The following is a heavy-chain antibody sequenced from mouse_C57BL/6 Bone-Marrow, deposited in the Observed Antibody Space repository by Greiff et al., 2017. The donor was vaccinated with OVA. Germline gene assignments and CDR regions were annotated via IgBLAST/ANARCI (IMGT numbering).Heavy chain of an antibody. CDR1: GFTFSDYY. CDR2: INYDGSST. J-gene: IGHJ2*01. D-gene: IGHD2-4*01. Sequence: EVQVVESEGGLVQPGSSMKLSCTASGFTFSDYYMAWVRQVPEKGLEWVANINYDGSSTYYLDSLKSRFIISRDNAKNILYLQMSSLKSEDTATYYCARRYDYGPFDYWGQGTTLTVSS. CDR3: ARRYDYGPFDY. V-gene: IGHV5-16*01.